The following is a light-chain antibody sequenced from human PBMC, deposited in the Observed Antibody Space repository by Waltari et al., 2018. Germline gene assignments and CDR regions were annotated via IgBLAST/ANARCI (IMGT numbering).Light chain of an antibody. Sequence: IVLTQCQGTLSLSVGERCTVSCRASARVRRSVACYQQQLGQAPRLLIYGASPRATGIPDRFSGSVSGTDFSLPLSSLDLYDFAVYYCQHYLRLPVTFGQGTTVEI. CDR3: QHYLRLPVT. V-gene: IGKV3-20*01. CDR2: GAS. CDR1: ARVRRS. J-gene: IGKJ1*01.